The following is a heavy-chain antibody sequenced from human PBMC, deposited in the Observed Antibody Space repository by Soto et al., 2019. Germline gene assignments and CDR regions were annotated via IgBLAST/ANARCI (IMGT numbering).Heavy chain of an antibody. CDR1: GFTLSSYA. CDR3: ARDSFPTTTKGHGVYLYYGVDV. V-gene: IGHV3-30-3*01. Sequence: QVQLVESGGGVVQSGRSLRLSCAASGFTLSSYAMHWVRQAPGKGLEWVAVTSYDGSNKYYADSVKGRFTISRDNSKNTLDLQMNSLRAEDTAVFYCARDSFPTTTKGHGVYLYYGVDVWGQGTTVTVSS. D-gene: IGHD4-4*01. J-gene: IGHJ6*02. CDR2: TSYDGSNK.